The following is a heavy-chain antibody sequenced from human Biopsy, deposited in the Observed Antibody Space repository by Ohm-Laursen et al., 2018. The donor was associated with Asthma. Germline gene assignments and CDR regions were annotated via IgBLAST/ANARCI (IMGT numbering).Heavy chain of an antibody. J-gene: IGHJ4*02. Sequence: SLRLSCSASGFTFSNYGMHWVRQAPGKGLDWVAVILFDGSNKNYTDSVKGRFTISRDNSRNTLHLQMNSLRAEDTAVYYCAKDVFPGWELRRGPDYWGQGTLVTVSS. V-gene: IGHV3-30*18. CDR3: AKDVFPGWELRRGPDY. CDR2: ILFDGSNK. CDR1: GFTFSNYG. D-gene: IGHD1-26*01.